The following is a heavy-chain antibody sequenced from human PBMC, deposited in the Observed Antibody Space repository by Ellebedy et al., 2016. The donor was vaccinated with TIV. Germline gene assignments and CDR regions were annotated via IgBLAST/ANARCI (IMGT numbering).Heavy chain of an antibody. Sequence: SLKISCAASGFPFGDYALHWVRQVPGKGLEWVSGITWTSGVIGYGDSVKGRFTISRDNAKKVLYLQMNRLRTEDTAVYRCVKEDSSGHGFYYDFWGQGTLVTVSS. CDR3: VKEDSSGHGFYYDF. CDR2: ITWTSGVI. V-gene: IGHV3-9*01. D-gene: IGHD3-22*01. CDR1: GFPFGDYA. J-gene: IGHJ4*02.